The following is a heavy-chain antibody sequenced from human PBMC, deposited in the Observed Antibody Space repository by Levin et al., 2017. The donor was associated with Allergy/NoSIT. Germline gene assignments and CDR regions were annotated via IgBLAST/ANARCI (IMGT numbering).Heavy chain of an antibody. J-gene: IGHJ3*02. CDR2: INHSGST. Sequence: SQTLSLTCAVYGGSFRDYYWNWIRPPPGKGLEWIAEINHSGSTNYNPSLKSRVTISVDTSKNQFSLKLSSVTAADTAVYYCARGYIVVVVSAPDAFDIWGQGTLVTVSS. CDR1: GGSFRDYY. D-gene: IGHD2-15*01. V-gene: IGHV4-34*01. CDR3: ARGYIVVVVSAPDAFDI.